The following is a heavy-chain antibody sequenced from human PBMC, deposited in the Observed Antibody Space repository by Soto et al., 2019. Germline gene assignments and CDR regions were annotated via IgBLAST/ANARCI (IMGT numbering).Heavy chain of an antibody. V-gene: IGHV1-2*04. CDR1: GYTFTGYY. Sequence: QVQLVQSGAEVKKPGASVKVSCKASGYTFTGYYMHWVRQAPGQGLEWMGWINPNSGGTNYAQKFQGWVTMTRDTSISTAHMRLSRLRSDDTAVYSCARGGDDASIHDSFDIWGQGTMVTVSS. CDR3: ARGGDDASIHDSFDI. CDR2: INPNSGGT. D-gene: IGHD4-17*01. J-gene: IGHJ3*02.